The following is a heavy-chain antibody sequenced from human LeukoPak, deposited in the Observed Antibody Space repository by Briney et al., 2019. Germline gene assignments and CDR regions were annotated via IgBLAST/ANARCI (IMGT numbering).Heavy chain of an antibody. J-gene: IGHJ6*02. V-gene: IGHV3-11*01. CDR3: ATLHFYAMGV. Sequence: GGSLRLSCAASGLRFSDQYMIWIRQTPGKGLEWVSFISGSGANRFYADSMKGRFTISKDNTKNSLYLQMNSLRAEDTAIYYCATLHFYAMGVWGQGTPVTVSS. CDR1: GLRFSDQY. CDR2: ISGSGANR.